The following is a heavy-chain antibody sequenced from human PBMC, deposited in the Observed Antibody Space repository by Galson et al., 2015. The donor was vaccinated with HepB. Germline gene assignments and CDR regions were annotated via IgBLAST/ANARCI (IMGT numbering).Heavy chain of an antibody. V-gene: IGHV4-39*07. D-gene: IGHD5-18*01. CDR2: IYYTGNT. CDR3: ARAAGDSSTYANDY. J-gene: IGHJ4*02. Sequence: TLSLTCTVSGASISSSLYYWVWVRQPPEKGLEWIGSIYYTGNTYYKSSLKSRVTISADMSKNQFSLKVNSVTATDTAVYYCARAAGDSSTYANDYWGQGALVTVSS. CDR1: GASISSSLYY.